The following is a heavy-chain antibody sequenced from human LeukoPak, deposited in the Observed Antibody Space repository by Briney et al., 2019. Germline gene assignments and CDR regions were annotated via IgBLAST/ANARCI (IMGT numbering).Heavy chain of an antibody. V-gene: IGHV4-59*01. D-gene: IGHD4-23*01. J-gene: IGHJ3*02. CDR2: IYYSGST. CDR3: ARGGTAVIAPYAFDI. CDR1: SGSISSYY. Sequence: SETLSLTCTVSSGSISSYYWSWIRRPPGKGREWIGYIYYSGSTNCNPSVKSRVAMSVDTSKKQFSLKLSSLTAADTAVYYCARGGTAVIAPYAFDIWGQGTMVTVSS.